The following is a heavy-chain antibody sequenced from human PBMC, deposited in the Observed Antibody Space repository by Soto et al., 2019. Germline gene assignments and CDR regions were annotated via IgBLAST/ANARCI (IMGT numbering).Heavy chain of an antibody. Sequence: PGGSLRLSCVVSGFTFSEVWMNWVRQAPGKGLEWVGRIRSKDVGATTDYAAPVKGKFTISRDDSKNTMFLQMDSLKTEDTAMHYCTTASFYVWGQGTMVTVSS. V-gene: IGHV3-15*07. CDR1: GFTFSEVW. CDR3: TTASFYV. J-gene: IGHJ3*01. CDR2: IRSKDVGATT. D-gene: IGHD6-6*01.